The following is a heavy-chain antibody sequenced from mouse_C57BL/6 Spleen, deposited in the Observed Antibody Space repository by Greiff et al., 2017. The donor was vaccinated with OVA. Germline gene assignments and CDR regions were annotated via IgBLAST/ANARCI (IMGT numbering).Heavy chain of an antibody. Sequence: QVQLQQPGAELVMPGASVKLSCKASGYTFTSYWMHWVKQRPGQGLEWIGEIDPSVSYTNYTQKFKGKSTLTVDKSSSTDYMQLSSLTSEDSAVYYCARGITTVVENYYAMDYWGQGTSVTVSS. CDR1: GYTFTSYW. CDR2: IDPSVSYT. V-gene: IGHV1-69*01. D-gene: IGHD1-1*01. CDR3: ARGITTVVENYYAMDY. J-gene: IGHJ4*01.